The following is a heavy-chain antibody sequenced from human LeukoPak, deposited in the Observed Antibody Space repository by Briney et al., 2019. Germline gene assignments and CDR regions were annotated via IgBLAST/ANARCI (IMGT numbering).Heavy chain of an antibody. CDR2: IYSGGST. Sequence: PGGSLRLSCAASGFTVSSNYMSWVRQAPGKGPEWVSIIYSGGSTYYTDSVKGRFTISRDSSRNTLYLQMNSLRAEDTAVYYCARDLNYMDVWGKGTTVTVSS. J-gene: IGHJ6*03. CDR3: ARDLNYMDV. CDR1: GFTVSSNY. V-gene: IGHV3-66*02.